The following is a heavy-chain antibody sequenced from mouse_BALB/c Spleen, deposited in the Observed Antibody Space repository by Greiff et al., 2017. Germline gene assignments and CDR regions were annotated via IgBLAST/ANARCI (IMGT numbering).Heavy chain of an antibody. Sequence: EVKLVESGGGLVQPGGSLRLSCATSGFTFTDYYMSWVRQPPGKALEWLGFIRHKANGYTTEYSASVKGRFTISRDNSQSILDLQKNTLRAEDSATDYCAGGPRALRYAMDYWGQGTSVTVSS. V-gene: IGHV7-3*02. D-gene: IGHD1-1*01. CDR1: GFTFTDYY. J-gene: IGHJ4*01. CDR2: IRHKANGYTT. CDR3: AGGPRALRYAMDY.